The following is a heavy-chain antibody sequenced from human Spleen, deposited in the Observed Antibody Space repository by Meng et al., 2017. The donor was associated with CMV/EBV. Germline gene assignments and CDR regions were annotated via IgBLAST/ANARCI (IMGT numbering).Heavy chain of an antibody. J-gene: IGHJ5*02. V-gene: IGHV1-69*10. CDR1: FSNYA. Sequence: FSNYAIGWVRQAHGQGVEWMEEIIPIHGKANYAQKYRDKITITANKSKRTAYMKLSSLRSEDTAVYYCAQRNLERYCSSTSCYHFDPWGQGTLVTVSS. CDR2: IIPIHGKA. D-gene: IGHD2-2*01. CDR3: AQRNLERYCSSTSCYHFDP.